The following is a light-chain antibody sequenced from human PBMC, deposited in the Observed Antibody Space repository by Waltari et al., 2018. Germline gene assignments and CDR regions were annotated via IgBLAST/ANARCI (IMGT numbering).Light chain of an antibody. CDR3: QQYYSTPS. V-gene: IGKV4-1*01. CDR1: QSVLFTSNNKNY. Sequence: DIVMTQSPDSLAVSLGERATINCKSSQSVLFTSNNKNYLAWYQQKPGQPPKLLIYWASTRVSGVPDRFSGSGSVTDFSLTISSLQAEDVAVYYCQQYYSTPSFGQGTKLAI. J-gene: IGKJ2*01. CDR2: WAS.